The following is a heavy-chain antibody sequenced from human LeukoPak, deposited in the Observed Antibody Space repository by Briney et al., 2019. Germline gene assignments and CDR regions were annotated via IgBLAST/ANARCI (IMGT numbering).Heavy chain of an antibody. Sequence: GGSLRLSCAASGFTFSSYSMNWVRQAPGKGLEWVSSISSSSYIYYADSVKGRFTISRDNAKNSLYLQMNSLRAEDTAVYYCASDSSGYFRVFYYWGQGTLVTVSS. CDR1: GFTFSSYS. CDR3: ASDSSGYFRVFYY. CDR2: ISSSSYI. V-gene: IGHV3-21*01. D-gene: IGHD3-22*01. J-gene: IGHJ4*02.